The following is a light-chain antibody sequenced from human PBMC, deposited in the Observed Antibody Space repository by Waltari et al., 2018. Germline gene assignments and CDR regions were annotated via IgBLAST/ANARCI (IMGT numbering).Light chain of an antibody. CDR3: QQYYGIPT. J-gene: IGKJ1*01. CDR2: WAS. V-gene: IGKV4-1*01. Sequence: DIVMTQSPDSLAVSLGERASINCKSSQSVLYCSSSQNYLAWYQQKPGQPPKLLITWASTRESGVPDRFSGSGSGTDFTLTISSLQAEDVAVYFCQQYYGIPTFGQGTKVEIK. CDR1: QSVLYCSSSQNY.